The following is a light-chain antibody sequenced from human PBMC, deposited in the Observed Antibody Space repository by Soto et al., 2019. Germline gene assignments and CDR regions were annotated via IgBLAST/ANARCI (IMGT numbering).Light chain of an antibody. V-gene: IGLV2-14*01. CDR1: SGDIGGYNY. Sequence: QSALTQPASVSGSPGQSITISCTGTSGDIGGYNYVSWYQQHPGKAPKLMIYDVSDRPPGVSNRFSGSKSGNTASLTISGLRAEDEADYCCRSCASSNILLFGGGTKLTVL. J-gene: IGLJ2*01. CDR2: DVS. CDR3: RSCASSNILL.